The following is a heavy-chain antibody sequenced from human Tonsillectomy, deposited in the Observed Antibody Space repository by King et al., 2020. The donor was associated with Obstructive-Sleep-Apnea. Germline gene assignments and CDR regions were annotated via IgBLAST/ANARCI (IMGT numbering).Heavy chain of an antibody. CDR3: ARSYSSGWHDY. Sequence: VQLQESGPGLVKPSQTLSLTCTVSGDSIRSGGYYWSWVRQHPGKGLEWIWYIYYSGSTYYNPSLKSRVTLSVDTSKNQLSLKLSSVTAADTALYYCARSYSSGWHDYWGQGALVTVSS. J-gene: IGHJ4*02. D-gene: IGHD6-19*01. CDR1: GDSIRSGGYY. CDR2: IYYSGST. V-gene: IGHV4-31*03.